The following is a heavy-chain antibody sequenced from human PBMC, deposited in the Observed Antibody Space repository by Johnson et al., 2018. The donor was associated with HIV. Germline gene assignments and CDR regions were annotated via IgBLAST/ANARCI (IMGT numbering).Heavy chain of an antibody. V-gene: IGHV3-20*04. CDR1: GFNLDDYG. CDR3: ARAIEVVVYAIRGRAFDI. Sequence: VQLVESGGGVVRPGGSLRLSCAASGFNLDDYGMSWVRQAPGKGVEWVSGINWNGGSPGYADSVKGRFPLSRYNAKNSLYLQMNSLGAEDTALYYCARAIEVVVYAIRGRAFDIWGQGTMVTVSS. D-gene: IGHD2-8*02. CDR2: INWNGGSP. J-gene: IGHJ3*02.